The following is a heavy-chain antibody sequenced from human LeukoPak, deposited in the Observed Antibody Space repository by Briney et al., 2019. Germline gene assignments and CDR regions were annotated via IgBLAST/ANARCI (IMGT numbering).Heavy chain of an antibody. J-gene: IGHJ3*02. Sequence: PSETLSLTCTVSGGSISSSSYYWGWIRQPPGKGLEWIGSIYYSGSTYYNPSLKRRVTISADTSKNQFSLKLSSVTAADTAVYYCASYSSSSLSAFDIWGQGTMVTVSS. CDR2: IYYSGST. D-gene: IGHD6-6*01. CDR1: GGSISSSSYY. V-gene: IGHV4-39*07. CDR3: ASYSSSSLSAFDI.